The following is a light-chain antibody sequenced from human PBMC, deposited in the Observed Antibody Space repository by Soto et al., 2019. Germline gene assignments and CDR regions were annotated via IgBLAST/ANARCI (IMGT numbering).Light chain of an antibody. J-gene: IGKJ1*01. Sequence: EIVLTQSPGTLSLSPGERATLSCRASQSVSSNYLAWYQQKSGQAPRLLIYGASSRATGIPDRFSGSGSGTHVTLTISRLEPEDFAVYYCQQYGGSPRTFGQGTKVEIK. CDR1: QSVSSNY. CDR3: QQYGGSPRT. CDR2: GAS. V-gene: IGKV3-20*01.